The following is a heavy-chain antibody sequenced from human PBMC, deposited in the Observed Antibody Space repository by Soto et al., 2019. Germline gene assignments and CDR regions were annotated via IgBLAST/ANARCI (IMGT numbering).Heavy chain of an antibody. J-gene: IGHJ6*03. CDR3: ARGAKNDCSGGSCYVYYYYMDV. CDR1: GYTFTSYG. D-gene: IGHD2-15*01. CDR2: ISAYNGNT. Sequence: GASVKVSCKASGYTFTSYGISWVRQAPGQGLEWMGWISAYNGNTKYSQKFQGRVTITRDTSASTAYMELSSLRSEDTAVYYCARGAKNDCSGGSCYVYYYYMDVWGKGTTVTVSS. V-gene: IGHV1-18*01.